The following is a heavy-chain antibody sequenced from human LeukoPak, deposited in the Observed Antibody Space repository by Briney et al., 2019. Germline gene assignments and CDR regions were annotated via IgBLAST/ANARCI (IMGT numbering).Heavy chain of an antibody. CDR2: ISGGAGGT. V-gene: IGHV3-23*01. Sequence: GGSLRLSCVVSGITISNYAMSWVRQAPGKGLEWVSGISGGAGGTSYADSVKGRFTISRDNSRNTVYLQMHNLRAEDTAVYFCAKRGIVIRGLLIIGFHKEAYYFDHWGQGILVNVSS. D-gene: IGHD3-10*01. CDR3: AKRGIVIRGLLIIGFHKEAYYFDH. CDR1: GITISNYA. J-gene: IGHJ4*02.